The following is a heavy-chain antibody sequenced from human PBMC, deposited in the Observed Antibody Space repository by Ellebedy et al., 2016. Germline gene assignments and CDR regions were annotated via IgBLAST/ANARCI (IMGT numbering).Heavy chain of an antibody. CDR1: GFTFSSYS. V-gene: IGHV3-74*01. CDR3: AREDTAMVYNWFDP. CDR2: INSDGSTT. J-gene: IGHJ5*02. Sequence: GESLKISXAASGFTFSSYSMNWVRQAPGKGLVWVSHINSDGSTTNYADSVKGRFTISRDNAKNTLYLQMNNLRAEDTAIYYCAREDTAMVYNWFDPWGQGTLVTVSS. D-gene: IGHD5-18*01.